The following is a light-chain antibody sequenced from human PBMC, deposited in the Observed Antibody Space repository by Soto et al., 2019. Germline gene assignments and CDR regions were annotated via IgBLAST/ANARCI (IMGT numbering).Light chain of an antibody. Sequence: QSALTQPASVSGSPGQSITISCTITSSDIDSYVYVSWYQHHPGKAPALVIYDVTNRPSGVSDRFSGSNSGNTASLTISGLRSEDEATYYCSSYTTGSALFGGGTQLTVL. CDR3: SSYTTGSAL. CDR2: DVT. V-gene: IGLV2-14*03. CDR1: SSDIDSYVY. J-gene: IGLJ3*02.